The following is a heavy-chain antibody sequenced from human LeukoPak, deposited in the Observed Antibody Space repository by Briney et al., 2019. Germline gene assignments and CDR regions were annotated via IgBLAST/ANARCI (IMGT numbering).Heavy chain of an antibody. CDR2: ISAYNGNT. Sequence: ASVKVSCKASGYTFTSYGIGWVRQAPGQGLEWMGWISAYNGNTNYAQKLQGRVTMTTDTSTSTAYMELRSLRSDDTAVYYCARGSLTMVRGVFVYWGQGTLVTVSS. CDR1: GYTFTSYG. J-gene: IGHJ4*02. CDR3: ARGSLTMVRGVFVY. D-gene: IGHD3-10*01. V-gene: IGHV1-18*04.